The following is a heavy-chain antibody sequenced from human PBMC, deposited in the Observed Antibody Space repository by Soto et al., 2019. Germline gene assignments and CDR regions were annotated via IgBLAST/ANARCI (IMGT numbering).Heavy chain of an antibody. Sequence: PGGTLRLSCSASGFSVITNYMSWVRQAPGKGLEWVSIIHSGGNTYFADSVKGRFTISRVSSKNTLYLQMNSLRSEDTAMYFCARDFTSWGQGTLVTVSS. J-gene: IGHJ4*02. CDR3: ARDFTS. CDR1: GFSVITNY. V-gene: IGHV3-53*01. CDR2: IHSGGNT.